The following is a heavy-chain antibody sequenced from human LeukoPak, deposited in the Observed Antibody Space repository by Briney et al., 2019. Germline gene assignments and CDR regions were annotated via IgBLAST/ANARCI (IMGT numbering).Heavy chain of an antibody. D-gene: IGHD3-22*01. J-gene: IGHJ4*02. Sequence: SETLSLTCTVSGGSISSSRCYWGWCSQPPGKGLERNGSIYSRGNTYYNTSLKSRVTISLDTPKNQFSLKLRSVTAADTAVYYCASLGVVVRKARFDYWGQGTLVTVSS. CDR3: ASLGVVVRKARFDY. CDR2: IYSRGNT. CDR1: GGSISSSRCY. V-gene: IGHV4-39*01.